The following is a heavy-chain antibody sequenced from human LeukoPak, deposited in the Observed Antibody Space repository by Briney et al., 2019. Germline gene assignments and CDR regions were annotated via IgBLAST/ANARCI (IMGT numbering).Heavy chain of an antibody. CDR3: AKDPYYYDSSGYYYPDY. D-gene: IGHD3-22*01. Sequence: GGSLRLSCAASGFTFSSYEMNWVRQAPGKGLEWVSLISGDGGSTYYADSVKGRFTISRDNSKNSLYLQMNSLRTEDTALYYCAKDPYYYDSSGYYYPDYWGQGILVTVSS. CDR2: ISGDGGST. CDR1: GFTFSSYE. J-gene: IGHJ4*02. V-gene: IGHV3-43*02.